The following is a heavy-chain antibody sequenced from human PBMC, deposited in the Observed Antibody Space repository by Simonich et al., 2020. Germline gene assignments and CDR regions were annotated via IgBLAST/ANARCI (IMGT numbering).Heavy chain of an antibody. Sequence: QLQLQESGPGLVKPSETLSLTCTVSGGSISSRSYYWGWIRQPQGKGLEWIGNIYYSGSTYYNPSPKSRVTISVDTSKNQFSLKLSSVTAADTAVYYCARHAGFAFDIWGQGTMVTVSS. J-gene: IGHJ3*02. CDR1: GGSISSRSYY. CDR3: ARHAGFAFDI. CDR2: IYYSGST. V-gene: IGHV4-39*01. D-gene: IGHD6-13*01.